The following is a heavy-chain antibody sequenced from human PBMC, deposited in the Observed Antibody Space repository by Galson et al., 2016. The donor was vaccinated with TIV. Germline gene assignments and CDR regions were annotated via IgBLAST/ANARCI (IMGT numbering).Heavy chain of an antibody. V-gene: IGHV1-18*04. CDR1: GYIFANYG. CDR2: ISAYNGET. CDR3: ARDRATLTFILVADCFYGLDI. Sequence: SVKVSCKASGYIFANYGITWVRQAPGQGLEWTGWISAYNGETDYAQRVQDRVAMTIDTSASTAYIELRSLRSDDSAVYFCARDRATLTFILVADCFYGLDIWGQGTTVTVSS. D-gene: IGHD2-21*01. J-gene: IGHJ6*02.